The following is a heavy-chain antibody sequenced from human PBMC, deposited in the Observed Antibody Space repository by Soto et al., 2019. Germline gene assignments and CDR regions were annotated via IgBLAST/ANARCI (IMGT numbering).Heavy chain of an antibody. V-gene: IGHV3-49*03. CDR2: IRSKAYGGTT. CDR1: GFTFGDYA. J-gene: IGHJ5*02. CDR3: TRELNYDILTGYETTVP. Sequence: PGGSLRLSCTASGFTFGDYAMSWFRQAPGKGLEWVGFIRSKAYGGTTEYAASVKGRFTISSDDSKSIAYLQMNSLKTEDTALYYCTRELNYDILTGYETTVPWGQGTLVTVSS. D-gene: IGHD3-9*01.